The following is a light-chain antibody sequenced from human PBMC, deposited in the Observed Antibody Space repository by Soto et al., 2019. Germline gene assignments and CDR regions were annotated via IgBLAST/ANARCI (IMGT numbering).Light chain of an antibody. J-gene: IGKJ4*01. V-gene: IGKV1-5*03. CDR2: KAS. CDR1: QSISTW. Sequence: DIQMTQSPSTLSASVGDRVTITCRASQSISTWLAWYQQKPEKAPKLLIYKASSLEGGVPSRFSGSGSGTEFNITISSLQPDDFATYYCQQYNTYPLTFGGGTTVEIK. CDR3: QQYNTYPLT.